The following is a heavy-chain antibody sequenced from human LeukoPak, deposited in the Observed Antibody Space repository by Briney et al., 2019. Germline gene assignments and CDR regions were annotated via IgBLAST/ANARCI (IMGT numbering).Heavy chain of an antibody. CDR1: GGSISSGDYY. CDR3: ASQLDESAFDI. J-gene: IGHJ3*02. Sequence: SQTLSLTCTVSGGSISSGDYYWSWIRQPPGKGLEWIGYIYYSGSTYYNPSLKSRVTISVDTSKNQFSLKLSPVTAADTAVYYCASQLDESAFDIWGQGTMVTVSS. D-gene: IGHD1-1*01. CDR2: IYYSGST. V-gene: IGHV4-30-4*01.